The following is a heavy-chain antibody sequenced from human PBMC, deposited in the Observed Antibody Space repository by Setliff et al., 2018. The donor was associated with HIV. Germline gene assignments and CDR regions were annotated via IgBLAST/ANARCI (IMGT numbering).Heavy chain of an antibody. D-gene: IGHD3-9*01. CDR3: AKGTYYDRLTAYYLSDYYMDV. CDR2: IYYDGTNK. Sequence: GGSLRLSCAASGFTFSDYGMHWVRQAPGKGLEWVAVIYYDGTNKYYADSVKGRFTISRDNSKNTLFLQMNSLRADDTAVYYCAKGTYYDRLTAYYLSDYYMDVWGKGTTVTVSS. V-gene: IGHV3-30*02. CDR1: GFTFSDYG. J-gene: IGHJ6*03.